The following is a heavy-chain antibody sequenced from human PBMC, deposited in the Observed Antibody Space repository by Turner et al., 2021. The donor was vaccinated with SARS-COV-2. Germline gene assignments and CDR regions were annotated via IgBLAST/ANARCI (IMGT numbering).Heavy chain of an antibody. V-gene: IGHV3-30*04. CDR2: ISPAGKKA. J-gene: IGHJ3*02. CDR3: ARRDDAFDI. CDR1: EFIFSDFS. Sequence: QGELVESGGGVVQPGRSLRLSCAASEFIFSDFSMHWVRQAPGKGLEWVSAISPAGKKAYYADSVNGRFTISRDNSKNTVYLQMNSLRAEDTAVYYCARRDDAFDIWGQGTMLTVSS.